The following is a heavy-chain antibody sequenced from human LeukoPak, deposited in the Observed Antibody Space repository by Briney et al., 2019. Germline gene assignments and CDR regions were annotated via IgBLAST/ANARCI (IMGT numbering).Heavy chain of an antibody. CDR1: GFTFSTYA. Sequence: PGGSLRLSCAASGFTFSTYAMHWVRQAPGKGLEWVAAISYDGSRKYYADSVKGRFTYSSDNSNNMLYLQMNSLSAEDTAVYYCARDPGNKELGPFDYWGQGTLVTVSS. J-gene: IGHJ4*02. CDR2: ISYDGSRK. V-gene: IGHV3-30*01. CDR3: ARDPGNKELGPFDY. D-gene: IGHD1-26*01.